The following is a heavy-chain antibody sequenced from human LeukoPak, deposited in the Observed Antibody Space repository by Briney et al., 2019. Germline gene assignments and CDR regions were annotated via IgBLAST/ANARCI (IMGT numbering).Heavy chain of an antibody. D-gene: IGHD2-2*01. Sequence: GASVRVSCKASGYTFTNFGISWVRQAPGQGLEWMGWINPNSGGTNYAQKFQGRVTMTRDTSISAAYMELSRLRSDDTAVYYCARGSLEGVPAAIFPRWFDSWGQGTLVTVSS. CDR2: INPNSGGT. V-gene: IGHV1-2*02. CDR1: GYTFTNFG. J-gene: IGHJ5*01. CDR3: ARGSLEGVPAAIFPRWFDS.